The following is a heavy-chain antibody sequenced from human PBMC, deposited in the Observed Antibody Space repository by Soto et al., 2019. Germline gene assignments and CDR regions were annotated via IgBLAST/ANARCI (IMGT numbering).Heavy chain of an antibody. Sequence: ASVKVSCKASGYTFPSYYVHWVRQAPGQGLEWMARVNPSGGSTTYAQKVQGRVTMTRDTSTGTVYMELSSLRSEDTAVYYCAREGAVAATSFDYWGQGTRVTVSS. CDR3: AREGAVAATSFDY. J-gene: IGHJ4*02. CDR1: GYTFPSYY. V-gene: IGHV1-46*01. D-gene: IGHD6-19*01. CDR2: VNPSGGST.